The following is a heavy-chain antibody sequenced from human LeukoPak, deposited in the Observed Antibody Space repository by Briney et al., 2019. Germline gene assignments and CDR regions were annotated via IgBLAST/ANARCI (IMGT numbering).Heavy chain of an antibody. Sequence: ASVKVSCKASGGTFSSYAISWVRQAPGQGFEWMGRIIPILGIANYAQKFQGRVTITADKSTSTAYMELSSLRSEDTAVYYCAQNSWYGAYYFDYWGQGTLVTVSS. V-gene: IGHV1-69*04. J-gene: IGHJ4*02. CDR1: GGTFSSYA. D-gene: IGHD6-13*01. CDR3: AQNSWYGAYYFDY. CDR2: IIPILGIA.